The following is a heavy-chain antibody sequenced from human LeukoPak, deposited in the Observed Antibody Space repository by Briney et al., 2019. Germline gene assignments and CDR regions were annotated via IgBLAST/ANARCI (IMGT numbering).Heavy chain of an antibody. CDR3: TTRTWADGFDI. J-gene: IGHJ3*02. Sequence: GGSLRLSCVGSGFTFSNAWMSWVRQAPGKGLEWVGRIKSKTDGGTADYAAPVKGRFTISRDESKNTLYPQINSLRTEDTAVYYCTTRTWADGFDIWGQGTMLTVSS. D-gene: IGHD2-2*01. V-gene: IGHV3-15*01. CDR1: GFTFSNAW. CDR2: IKSKTDGGTA.